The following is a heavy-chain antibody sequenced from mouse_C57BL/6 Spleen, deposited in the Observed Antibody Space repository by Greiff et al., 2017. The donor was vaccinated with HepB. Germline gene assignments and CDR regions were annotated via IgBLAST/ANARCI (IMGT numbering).Heavy chain of an antibody. Sequence: EVQLQESGPGLVKPSQSLSLTCSVTGYSITSGYYWNWIRQFPGNKLEWMGYISYDGSNNYNPSLKNRISITRDTSKNQFFLKLNSVTTEDTATYYCARGPNWDVPYWGQGTLVTVSA. CDR1: GYSITSGYY. CDR3: ARGPNWDVPY. D-gene: IGHD4-1*01. CDR2: ISYDGSN. V-gene: IGHV3-6*01. J-gene: IGHJ3*01.